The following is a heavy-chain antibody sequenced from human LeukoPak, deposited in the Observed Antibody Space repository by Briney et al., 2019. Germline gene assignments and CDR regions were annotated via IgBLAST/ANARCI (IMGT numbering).Heavy chain of an antibody. CDR3: ARDVSRDDYVWGTYRWSWFDP. V-gene: IGHV1-69*06. D-gene: IGHD3-16*01. Sequence: ASVNVSCKASGGTFSSYAISWVRQAPGQGLEWMGGIIPIFGTANYAQKFQGRVTITADKSTSTAYMELSSLRSEDTAVYYCARDVSRDDYVWGTYRWSWFDPWGQGTLVTVSS. CDR2: IIPIFGTA. CDR1: GGTFSSYA. J-gene: IGHJ5*02.